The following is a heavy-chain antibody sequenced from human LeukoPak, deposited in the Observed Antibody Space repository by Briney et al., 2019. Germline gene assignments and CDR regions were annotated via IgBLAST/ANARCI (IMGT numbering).Heavy chain of an antibody. CDR2: ISYDGSNK. Sequence: GGSLRLSCAAAEFTFSDYWMNWVRQAPGKGLEWVAVISYDGSNKYYADSVKGRFTISRDNSKNTLYLQMNSLRAEDTAVYYCAVPAALNWFDPWGQGTLVTVSS. D-gene: IGHD2-2*01. V-gene: IGHV3-30*03. CDR1: EFTFSDYW. J-gene: IGHJ5*02. CDR3: AVPAALNWFDP.